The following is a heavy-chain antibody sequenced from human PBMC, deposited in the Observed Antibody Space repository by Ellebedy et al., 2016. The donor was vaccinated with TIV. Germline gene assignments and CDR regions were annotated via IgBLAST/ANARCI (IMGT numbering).Heavy chain of an antibody. CDR3: ARDQGLAGAVAGAWYFAL. J-gene: IGHJ2*01. V-gene: IGHV4-31*03. CDR2: IHSRGIT. CDR1: GASISSGAYY. Sequence: SETLSLXCTVSGASISSGAYYWSWIRQYPVKGLEWIGYIHSRGITNSNPSLRSRFTISLDTSRNQFSLKLRSVTAADTAVYYCARDQGLAGAVAGAWYFALWGRGTLVAVSS. D-gene: IGHD6-19*01.